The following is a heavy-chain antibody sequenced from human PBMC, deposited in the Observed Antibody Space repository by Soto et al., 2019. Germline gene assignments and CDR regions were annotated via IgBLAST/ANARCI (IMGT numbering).Heavy chain of an antibody. V-gene: IGHV1-69*02. CDR1: GGTFSSYT. CDR3: ARVGDYELGY. D-gene: IGHD4-17*01. Sequence: QVQLVQSGAEVKKPGSSVKVSCKASGGTFSSYTISWVRQAPGQGLERMGRIIPILGIANYAQKFQGRVTITADKSTSTAYMELSSLRSEDTAVYYCARVGDYELGYWGQGTLVTVSS. CDR2: IIPILGIA. J-gene: IGHJ4*02.